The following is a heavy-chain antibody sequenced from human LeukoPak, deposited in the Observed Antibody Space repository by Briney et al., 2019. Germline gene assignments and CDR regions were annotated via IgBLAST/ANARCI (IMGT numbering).Heavy chain of an antibody. CDR1: GGSISSYY. Sequence: PSETLSLTCTVSGGSISSYYWNWIRQPAGKGLEWIGRIYISGNTNYNPSLKSRVTTSLDTSTNQFSLKLSSVTAADTAVYYCARERSATVNTYYFDSWGPGTLVTVSS. CDR2: IYISGNT. V-gene: IGHV4-4*07. J-gene: IGHJ4*02. D-gene: IGHD4-11*01. CDR3: ARERSATVNTYYFDS.